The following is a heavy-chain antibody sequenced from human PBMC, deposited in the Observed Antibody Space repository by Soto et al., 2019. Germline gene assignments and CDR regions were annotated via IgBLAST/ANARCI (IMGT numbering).Heavy chain of an antibody. CDR2: ISAYNGNT. D-gene: IGHD3-10*01. Sequence: ASVKVSCKASGYTFTSYGISWVRQAPGQGLEWMGWISAYNGNTNYAQKLQGRVTMTTDTSTSTAYMELRSLRSDDTAVYYCARHEITMVRGVISYYYYYGMDVWGQGTTVTVSS. V-gene: IGHV1-18*01. J-gene: IGHJ6*02. CDR1: GYTFTSYG. CDR3: ARHEITMVRGVISYYYYYGMDV.